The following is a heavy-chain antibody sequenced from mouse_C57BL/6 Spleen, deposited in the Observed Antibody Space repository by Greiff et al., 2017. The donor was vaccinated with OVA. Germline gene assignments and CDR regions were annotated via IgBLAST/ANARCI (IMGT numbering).Heavy chain of an antibody. CDR1: GYTFTDYE. Sequence: VQLQQSGAELVRPGASVTLSCKASGYTFTDYEMHWVKQTPVHGLEWIGAIDPETGGTASNQKFKGKAILTADKSSSTAYMERRSLTSEDSAAYYCTRWAEDYYGSSYNYWGQGTALTVSS. V-gene: IGHV1-15*01. D-gene: IGHD1-1*01. J-gene: IGHJ2*01. CDR2: IDPETGGT. CDR3: TRWAEDYYGSSYNY.